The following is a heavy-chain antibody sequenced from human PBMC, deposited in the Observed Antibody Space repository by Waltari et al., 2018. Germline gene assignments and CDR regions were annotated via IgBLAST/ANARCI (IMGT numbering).Heavy chain of an antibody. Sequence: EVQLVESGGGLVKPGGSLRLSCAASGFTFSSYSMNWVRQAPGKGLEWVSSISSSSSYIYYADSVKGRFTISRDNAKNSLYLQMNSLRAEDTAVYYCARSEQLAAPLDYWGQGTLVTVSS. CDR3: ARSEQLAAPLDY. V-gene: IGHV3-21*01. D-gene: IGHD6-6*01. CDR2: ISSSSSYI. J-gene: IGHJ4*02. CDR1: GFTFSSYS.